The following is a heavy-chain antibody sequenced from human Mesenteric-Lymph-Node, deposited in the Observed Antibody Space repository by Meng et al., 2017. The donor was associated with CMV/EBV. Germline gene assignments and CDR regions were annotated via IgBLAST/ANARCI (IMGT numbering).Heavy chain of an antibody. CDR3: ARDIPVPPATRDWFDP. D-gene: IGHD2-2*01. CDR2: IDYSGST. CDR1: GASIISNSYY. J-gene: IGHJ5*02. Sequence: AETRSLTCTVSGASIISNSYYWGWIRQSPGKGLEWIGSIDYSGSTYYNPSLKSRVTISIDTSKNQFSLQPTSVTAADTAVYFCARDIPVPPATRDWFDPWGQGTLVTVSS. V-gene: IGHV4-39*07.